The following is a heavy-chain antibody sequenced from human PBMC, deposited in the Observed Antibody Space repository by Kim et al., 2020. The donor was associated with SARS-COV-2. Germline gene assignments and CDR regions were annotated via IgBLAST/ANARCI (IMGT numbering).Heavy chain of an antibody. CDR3: ARTFRRGYSYGRSYWYFDL. V-gene: IGHV2-26*01. D-gene: IGHD5-18*01. Sequence: SGPTLVNPTETLTLTCTVSGFSLSNARMGVSWIRQPPGKALEWLAHIFSNDEKSYSTSLKSRLTISKDTSKSQVVLTMTNMDPVDTATYYCARTFRRGYSYGRSYWYFDLWGRGTLVTVSS. CDR1: GFSLSNARMG. J-gene: IGHJ2*01. CDR2: IFSNDEK.